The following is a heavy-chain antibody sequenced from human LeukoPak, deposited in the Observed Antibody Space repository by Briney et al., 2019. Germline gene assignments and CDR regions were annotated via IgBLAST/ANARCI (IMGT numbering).Heavy chain of an antibody. CDR1: GYTFTGYY. J-gene: IGHJ4*02. D-gene: IGHD2-15*01. CDR3: AREGSDSCHDY. V-gene: IGHV1-2*06. CDR2: INPNSGGT. Sequence: ASVKVSCKASGYTFTGYYMHWVRQAPGQGLEWMGRINPNSGGTNYAQKFQGSVTMTRDTSIGTAYMELSRLRSDDTAVYYCAREGSDSCHDYWGQGTLVTVSS.